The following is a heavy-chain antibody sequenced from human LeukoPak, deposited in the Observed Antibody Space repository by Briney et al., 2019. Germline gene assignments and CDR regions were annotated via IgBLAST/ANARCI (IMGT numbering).Heavy chain of an antibody. V-gene: IGHV3-30*18. CDR2: ISYDGSNK. CDR1: GFTFSSYG. Sequence: PGGSLRLSCAASGFTFSSYGMHWVRQAPGKGLEWVAVISYDGSNKYYVDSVKGRFTISRDNSKNTLYLQMNSLRAEDTAVYYCAKGLGNLFDYWGQGTLVTVSS. D-gene: IGHD2/OR15-2a*01. CDR3: AKGLGNLFDY. J-gene: IGHJ4*02.